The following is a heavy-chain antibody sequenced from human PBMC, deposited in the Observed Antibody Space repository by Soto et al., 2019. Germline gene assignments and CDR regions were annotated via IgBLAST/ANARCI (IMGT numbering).Heavy chain of an antibody. CDR2: IGTAGDT. Sequence: EVQLVESGGGLVQPGGSLRLSCAASGFTFSSYDMHWVRQATGKGLEWVSAIGTAGDTYYPGSVKGRFTISRENAKNSWYLQGNRLRAGDTAVHCCARGGGRVATPWFDAWGQGTPVTVSS. V-gene: IGHV3-13*04. D-gene: IGHD5-12*01. J-gene: IGHJ5*02. CDR1: GFTFSSYD. CDR3: ARGGGRVATPWFDA.